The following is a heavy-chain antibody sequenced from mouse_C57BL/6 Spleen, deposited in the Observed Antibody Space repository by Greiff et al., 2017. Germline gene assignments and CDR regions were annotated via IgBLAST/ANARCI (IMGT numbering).Heavy chain of an antibody. CDR1: GYTFTSYW. J-gene: IGHJ2*01. CDR2: IHPNSGST. CDR3: ARGEIDDGYYGPRYFDY. D-gene: IGHD2-3*01. Sequence: QVQLQQPGAELVKPGASVKLSCKASGYTFTSYWMHWVKQRPGQGLEWIGMIHPNSGSTNYNEKFKSKATLTVDKSSSTAYMQLSSLTSEDSAVYYCARGEIDDGYYGPRYFDYWGQGTTLTVCS. V-gene: IGHV1-64*01.